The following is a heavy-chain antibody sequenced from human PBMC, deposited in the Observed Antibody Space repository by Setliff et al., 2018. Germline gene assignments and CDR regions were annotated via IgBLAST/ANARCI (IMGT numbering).Heavy chain of an antibody. CDR3: AKGGTYRYFDF. CDR2: VYHSGTA. J-gene: IGHJ4*02. V-gene: IGHV4-59*01. Sequence: LSLTCTVSGGPFSGASIWSWIRQPPGKGLEFIGYVYHSGTAKYDPSLESRAIMSVGASKNEISLKLKSVTAADTAVYYCAKGGTYRYFDFWGWGALVTVSS. CDR1: GGPFSGAS. D-gene: IGHD1-1*01.